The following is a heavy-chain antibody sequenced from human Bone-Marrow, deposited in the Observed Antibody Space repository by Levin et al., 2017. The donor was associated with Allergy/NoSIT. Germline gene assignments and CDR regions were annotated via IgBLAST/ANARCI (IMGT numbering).Heavy chain of an antibody. D-gene: IGHD2-15*01. CDR1: GFTFSSYG. CDR3: ARRCSGGSCYYFDY. Sequence: GGSLRLSCAASGFTFSSYGMHWVRQAPGKGLEWVAVIWYDGSNKYYADSVKGRFTISRDNSKNTLYLQMNSLRAEDTAVYYCARRCSGGSCYYFDYWGQGTLVTVSS. V-gene: IGHV3-33*01. CDR2: IWYDGSNK. J-gene: IGHJ4*02.